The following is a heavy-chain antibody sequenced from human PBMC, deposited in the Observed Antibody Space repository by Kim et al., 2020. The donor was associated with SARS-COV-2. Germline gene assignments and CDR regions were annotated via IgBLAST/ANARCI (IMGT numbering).Heavy chain of an antibody. D-gene: IGHD1-26*01. CDR1: GGSISSYY. CDR3: ARSPHYSGSYFPYAFDI. V-gene: IGHV4-4*07. CDR2: IYTSGST. J-gene: IGHJ3*02. Sequence: SETLSLTCTVSGGSISSYYWSWIRQPAGKGLEWIGRIYTSGSTNYNPSLKSRVTMSVDTSKNQFSLKLSSVTAADTAVYYCARSPHYSGSYFPYAFDIWGQGTMVTVSS.